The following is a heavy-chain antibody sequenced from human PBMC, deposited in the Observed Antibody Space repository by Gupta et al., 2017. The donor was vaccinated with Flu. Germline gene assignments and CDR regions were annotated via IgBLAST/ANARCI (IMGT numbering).Heavy chain of an antibody. J-gene: IGHJ4*02. V-gene: IGHV4-39*02. CDR3: TREYGGRSLSDS. Sequence: ISDSSYYGARIRENAVKGVECIGSTDYSGRNHYSRYLKSRVTIAIDTSKNQLYMRLRSVTAADTAGYNCTREYGGRSLSDSWGQGTLVSVSS. D-gene: IGHD1-26*01. CDR2: TDYSGRN. CDR1: ISDSSYY.